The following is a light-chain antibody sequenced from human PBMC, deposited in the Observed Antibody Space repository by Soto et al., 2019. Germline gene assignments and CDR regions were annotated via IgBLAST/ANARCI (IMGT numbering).Light chain of an antibody. CDR3: QQYGGSPRT. V-gene: IGKV3-20*01. CDR1: QSISSNF. Sequence: EIVLTQSPGTLSLSPGEGATLSCRASQSISSNFLAWYQQKRGQAPRLLIHGASNRATGIPDRFSGSGSGTDFTLTITRLEPEDFAGYYCQQYGGSPRTFGQGTKVEVQ. CDR2: GAS. J-gene: IGKJ1*01.